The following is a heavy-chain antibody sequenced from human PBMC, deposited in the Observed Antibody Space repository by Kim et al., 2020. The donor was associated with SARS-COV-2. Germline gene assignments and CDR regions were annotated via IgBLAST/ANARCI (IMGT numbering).Heavy chain of an antibody. J-gene: IGHJ4*02. Sequence: YNPSLKRRVTISVDTSQNQFSLKLSSVTAADTAVYYCARSIVVVPTAFDYWGQGTLVTVSS. V-gene: IGHV4-34*01. D-gene: IGHD2-2*01. CDR3: ARSIVVVPTAFDY.